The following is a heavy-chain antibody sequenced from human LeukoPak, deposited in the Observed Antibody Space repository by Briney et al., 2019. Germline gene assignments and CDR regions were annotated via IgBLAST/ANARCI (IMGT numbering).Heavy chain of an antibody. V-gene: IGHV4-59*01. Sequence: SETLSLTCTVSGGSISSYYWSWIRQPPGKGLEWVGYIYYSGSTSYNPSLKSRVTISVDTSKNQFSLKLSSVTAADTAVYYCARDLRHDYYGSGSYSFFAFDIWGQGTMVTVSS. CDR2: IYYSGST. CDR1: GGSISSYY. CDR3: ARDLRHDYYGSGSYSFFAFDI. D-gene: IGHD3-10*01. J-gene: IGHJ3*02.